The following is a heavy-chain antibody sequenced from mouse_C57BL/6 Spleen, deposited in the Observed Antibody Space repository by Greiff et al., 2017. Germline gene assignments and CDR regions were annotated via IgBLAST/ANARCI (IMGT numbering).Heavy chain of an antibody. Sequence: GGGLVQPKGSLKLSCAASGFTFNTYAMHLVRQAPGKGLEWVARIRSKSSNYATYYADSVKDRFTISRDDSQSMLYLQLNNLKTEDTAMDYCVRDQEVGYFDYWGQGTPLTVSS. CDR2: IRSKSSNYAT. CDR1: GFTFNTYA. V-gene: IGHV10-3*01. D-gene: IGHD1-1*01. CDR3: VRDQEVGYFDY. J-gene: IGHJ2*01.